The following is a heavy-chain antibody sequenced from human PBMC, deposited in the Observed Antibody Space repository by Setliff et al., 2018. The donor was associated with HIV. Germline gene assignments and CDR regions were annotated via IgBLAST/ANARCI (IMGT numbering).Heavy chain of an antibody. CDR3: AKEVLEIAVAAS. Sequence: PGGSLRLSCAAFGFTFSSYWMNWVRQAPGKGLEWVANIKQDGSEKYYVDSVKGRFTISRDNAKNSLYLQMNSLRVEDAAVYYCAKEVLEIAVAASWGQGTLVTVSS. CDR1: GFTFSSYW. J-gene: IGHJ4*02. D-gene: IGHD6-19*01. CDR2: IKQDGSEK. V-gene: IGHV3-7*03.